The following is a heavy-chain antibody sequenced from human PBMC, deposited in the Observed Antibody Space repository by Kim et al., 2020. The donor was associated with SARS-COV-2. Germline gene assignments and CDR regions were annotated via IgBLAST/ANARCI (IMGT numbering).Heavy chain of an antibody. CDR1: GFTFSSYG. CDR3: ARDTPQFFGVPSFTGGMDV. CDR2: IWYDGSNK. J-gene: IGHJ6*02. Sequence: GGSLRLSCAASGFTFSSYGMHWVRQAPGKGLEWVAVIWYDGSNKYYADSVKGRFTISRDNSKNTLYLQMNSLRAEDTAVYYCARDTPQFFGVPSFTGGMDVWGQGTTVTVSS. D-gene: IGHD3-3*01. V-gene: IGHV3-33*01.